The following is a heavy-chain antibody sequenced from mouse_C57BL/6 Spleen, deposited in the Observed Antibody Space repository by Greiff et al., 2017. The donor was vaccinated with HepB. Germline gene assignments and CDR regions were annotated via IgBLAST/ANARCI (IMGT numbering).Heavy chain of an antibody. J-gene: IGHJ2*01. CDR3: VSDYYGSSYFY. CDR1: GFSFNTYA. V-gene: IGHV10-1*01. Sequence: EVQLVESGGGLVQPKGSLKLSCAASGFSFNTYAMNWVRQAPGKGLEWVARIRSKSNNYATYYADSVKDRFTISRDDSESMLYLQMNNLKTEDTAMYYCVSDYYGSSYFYWGQGTTLTVSS. D-gene: IGHD1-1*01. CDR2: IRSKSNNYAT.